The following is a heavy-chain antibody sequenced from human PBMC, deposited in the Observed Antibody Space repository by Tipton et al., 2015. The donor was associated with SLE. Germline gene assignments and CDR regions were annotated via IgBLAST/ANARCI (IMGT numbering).Heavy chain of an antibody. CDR3: ARGHDYGSGSYYNYYYYGMDV. D-gene: IGHD3-10*01. J-gene: IGHJ6*02. Sequence: TLSLTCTVSGGSISSYYWSWIRQPTGKGLEWNGEINHSGSTNYNPSLKSRVTISVETSKNQFSLKVSSVTAADTAVYYCARGHDYGSGSYYNYYYYGMDVWGQGTTVTVSS. V-gene: IGHV4-34*01. CDR2: INHSGST. CDR1: GGSISSYY.